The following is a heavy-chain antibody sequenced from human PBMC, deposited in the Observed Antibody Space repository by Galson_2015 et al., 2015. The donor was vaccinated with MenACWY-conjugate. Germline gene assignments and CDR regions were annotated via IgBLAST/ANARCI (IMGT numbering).Heavy chain of an antibody. Sequence: SLRLSCAASGFSFSSYWMYWVRQLPGKGPVWVSRINSDGSSTSYADSVKGRFTISRDNAKNTLYLQMSSLRAEDTAVYYCARKGPNGRPPDGFDIWGQGTMVTVSS. CDR2: INSDGSST. CDR3: ARKGPNGRPPDGFDI. D-gene: IGHD2-8*01. CDR1: GFSFSSYW. V-gene: IGHV3-74*01. J-gene: IGHJ3*02.